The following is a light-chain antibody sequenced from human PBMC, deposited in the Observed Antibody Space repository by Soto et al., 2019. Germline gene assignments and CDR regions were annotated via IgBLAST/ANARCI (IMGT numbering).Light chain of an antibody. CDR1: QNIGKY. V-gene: IGKV1-8*01. CDR3: QQYYSYPWT. CDR2: AAS. Sequence: IEITQSPSFLSASAGDRITLTCRASQNIGKYVNWYQQKPGKAPKLLIYAASTLQSGVPSRFSGSGSGTDFTLTISCLQSEDFATYYCQQYYSYPWTFGQGTKVDIK. J-gene: IGKJ1*01.